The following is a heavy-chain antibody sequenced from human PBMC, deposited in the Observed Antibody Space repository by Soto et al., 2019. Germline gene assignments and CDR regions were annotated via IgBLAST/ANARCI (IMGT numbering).Heavy chain of an antibody. J-gene: IGHJ4*02. CDR3: AHSSGYPTWFDY. CDR1: GFSLSTSGVG. CDR2: IYWDDDK. V-gene: IGHV2-5*02. D-gene: IGHD1-1*01. Sequence: QITLKESGPTLVKPTQTLTLTCTSSGFSLSTSGVGVGWIRQPPGTALEWLALIYWDDDKRYSPSLKSRLTITKDTSKNQVVLTMTNMDPVDTAKYYCAHSSGYPTWFDYWGQGTLVTVSS.